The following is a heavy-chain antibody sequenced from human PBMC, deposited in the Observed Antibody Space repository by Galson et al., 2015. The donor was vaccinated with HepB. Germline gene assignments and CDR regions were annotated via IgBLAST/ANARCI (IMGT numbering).Heavy chain of an antibody. CDR2: IIPILGIA. CDR1: GGTFSSST. Sequence: SVKVSCKASGGTFSSSTISWVRQAPGQGLEWVGRIIPILGIANYAQKFQGRVTITADKSTSTAYMELSSLRSEDTAVYYCAREGGVVVTAMTYYFDYWGQGTLVTVSS. D-gene: IGHD2-21*02. J-gene: IGHJ4*02. V-gene: IGHV1-69*04. CDR3: AREGGVVVTAMTYYFDY.